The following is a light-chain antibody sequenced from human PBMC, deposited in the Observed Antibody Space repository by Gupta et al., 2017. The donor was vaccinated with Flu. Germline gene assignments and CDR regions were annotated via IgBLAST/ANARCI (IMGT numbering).Light chain of an antibody. Sequence: PSSLSASVGDRVAITCRASQRISSYLNWYQQKPGKAPKLLIYAASRLQSGVPSRFSGSGSGTDFTLTISRLQPEDFATYYCQHRDSTPVTFGQGTHLDIK. CDR3: QHRDSTPVT. CDR1: QRISSY. CDR2: AAS. V-gene: IGKV1-39*01. J-gene: IGKJ5*01.